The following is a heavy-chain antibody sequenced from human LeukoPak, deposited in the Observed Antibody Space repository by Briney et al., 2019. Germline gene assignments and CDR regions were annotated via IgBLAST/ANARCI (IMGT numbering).Heavy chain of an antibody. CDR1: GFTFSSYA. CDR3: ARDYNPLADYYDSSGYYFIGAFDI. Sequence: GGSLRLSCAASGFTFSSYAMSWVRQAPGKGLEWVSAISGSGGSTYYADSVKGRFTISRDNSKNTLYLQMNSLRAEDTAVYYCARDYNPLADYYDSSGYYFIGAFDIWGQGTMVTVSS. D-gene: IGHD3-22*01. CDR2: ISGSGGST. V-gene: IGHV3-23*01. J-gene: IGHJ3*02.